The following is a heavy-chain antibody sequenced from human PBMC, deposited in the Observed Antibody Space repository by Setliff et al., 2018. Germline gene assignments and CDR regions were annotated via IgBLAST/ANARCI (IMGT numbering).Heavy chain of an antibody. Sequence: GGSLRLSCAASGFRFSDLYMSWVRQVPGKGLEWLSKISGDGNTVYYADSVRGRFTISRDNAKNSLYLQMNSLGAEDTAVYYCARAGGGHIVVATFDFDIWGQGTKVTVSS. CDR1: GFRFSDLY. J-gene: IGHJ3*02. CDR3: ARAGGGHIVVATFDFDI. CDR2: ISGDGNTV. V-gene: IGHV3-11*04. D-gene: IGHD2-21*01.